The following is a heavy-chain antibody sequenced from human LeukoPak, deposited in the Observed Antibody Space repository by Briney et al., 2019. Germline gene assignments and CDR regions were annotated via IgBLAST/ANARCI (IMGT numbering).Heavy chain of an antibody. V-gene: IGHV6-1*01. CDR3: AGSGSYMGY. J-gene: IGHJ4*02. CDR1: GDTFSSNSAV. Sequence: SQTLSLTCAISGDTFSSNSAVWSWIRQSPSRGLEWLGRTYYRSKWYNDYAISVKSRITINPDTSKNQFSLQLNSVTPEDTAMYYCAGSGSYMGYWGQGTLVTVSS. CDR2: TYYRSKWYN. D-gene: IGHD3-10*01.